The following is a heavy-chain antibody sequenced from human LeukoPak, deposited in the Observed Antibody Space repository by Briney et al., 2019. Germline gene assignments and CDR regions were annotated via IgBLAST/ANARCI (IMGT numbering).Heavy chain of an antibody. J-gene: IGHJ4*02. V-gene: IGHV3-23*01. CDR2: ISGSGGST. CDR1: RFTFSSYG. D-gene: IGHD3-3*01. Sequence: PGGSLRLSCAASRFTFSSYGMSWVRQAPGKGLEWVSAISGSGGSTYYADSVKGRFTISRDNSKNTLYLQMNSLRAEDTAVYYCAKDLPGFGDGFDYWGQGTLVTVSS. CDR3: AKDLPGFGDGFDY.